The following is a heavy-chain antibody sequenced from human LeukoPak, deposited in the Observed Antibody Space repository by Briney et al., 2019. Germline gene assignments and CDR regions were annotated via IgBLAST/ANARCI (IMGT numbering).Heavy chain of an antibody. Sequence: GGSLRLSCAASGFTFSTSWMSWVRQAPGRGLEWVANIKQDGSDKYYVDSVKGRLTISRDNAKNSLYLQMNYLRAEDTAVYYCARFREDYVWGSYTPPKDFDYWGQGSLVTVSS. J-gene: IGHJ4*02. V-gene: IGHV3-7*01. CDR2: IKQDGSDK. CDR1: GFTFSTSW. CDR3: ARFREDYVWGSYTPPKDFDY. D-gene: IGHD3-16*01.